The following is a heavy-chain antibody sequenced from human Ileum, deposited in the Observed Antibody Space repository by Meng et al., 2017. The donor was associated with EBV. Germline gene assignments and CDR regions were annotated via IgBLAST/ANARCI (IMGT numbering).Heavy chain of an antibody. J-gene: IGHJ4*02. Sequence: QVQLQESGPGLVKPSGTRSPPCAALGGSISSSNWWSWVRQPPGKGPEWIGEIYHSGSTNYNPSLKSRVTISVDKSKNQFSLNLSSVTAADTAVYYCARVGQWLPIDYWGQGTLVTVSS. CDR1: GGSISSSNW. V-gene: IGHV4-4*02. CDR3: ARVGQWLPIDY. D-gene: IGHD6-19*01. CDR2: IYHSGST.